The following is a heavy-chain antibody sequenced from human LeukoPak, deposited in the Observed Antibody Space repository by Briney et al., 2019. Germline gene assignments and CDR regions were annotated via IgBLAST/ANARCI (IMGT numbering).Heavy chain of an antibody. CDR2: ISYEGSKK. CDR1: GFTFSNYA. J-gene: IGHJ4*02. D-gene: IGHD1-26*01. CDR3: AKDRAEATRRSLDY. Sequence: GGSLRLSCAASGFTFSNYAMHWVRQAPGKGLEWVSVISYEGSKKYYADSVKGRFTISRDNSKDTVHLQMNSLSTEDTAVYYCAKDRAEATRRSLDYWGQGTLVTVSS. V-gene: IGHV3-30*04.